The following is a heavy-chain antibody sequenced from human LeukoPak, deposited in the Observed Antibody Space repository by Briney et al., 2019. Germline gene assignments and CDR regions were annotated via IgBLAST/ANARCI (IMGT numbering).Heavy chain of an antibody. Sequence: SETLSLTCTVSGGSISSSSYYWGWIRQPPGKGLEWIGSIYYSGSTYYNPSLKSRVTISVDTSKNQFSLKLSSVTAADTAVYYCARGYYDYVTPLAEYFQHWGQGTLVTVSS. V-gene: IGHV4-39*07. CDR2: IYYSGST. D-gene: IGHD3-16*01. CDR3: ARGYYDYVTPLAEYFQH. J-gene: IGHJ1*01. CDR1: GGSISSSSYY.